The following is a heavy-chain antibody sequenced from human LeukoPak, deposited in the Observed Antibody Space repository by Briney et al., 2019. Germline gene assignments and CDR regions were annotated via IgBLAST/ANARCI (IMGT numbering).Heavy chain of an antibody. D-gene: IGHD3-10*02. CDR3: AKPICLEGSDY. V-gene: IGHV3-23*01. J-gene: IGHJ4*02. CDR1: GFTFSNYA. Sequence: PGGSLRLSCVASGFTFSNYAMSSVRQAPGKGLEWVSAIRSSGGSTYYADSVKGRFTISRDNSKNTLYLQMNSLRAEDTAVYYCAKPICLEGSDYCGQGTPVTVSS. CDR2: IRSSGGST.